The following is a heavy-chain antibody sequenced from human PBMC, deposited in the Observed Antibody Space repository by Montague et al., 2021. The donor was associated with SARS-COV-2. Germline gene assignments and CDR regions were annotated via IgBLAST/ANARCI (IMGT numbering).Heavy chain of an antibody. CDR1: GGSMSDHY. D-gene: IGHD5-24*01. CDR2: IYYSGGI. V-gene: IGHV4-59*11. Sequence: SETLSLTCTVSGGSMSDHYWAWIRQPPGKGLEWLAYIYYSGGIDSNASXXSRVSMSVDTSKNQFSLKLTSVTAADTAVYYCVRAVSVQRAVNWFDPWGQGTLVTVSS. CDR3: VRAVSVQRAVNWFDP. J-gene: IGHJ5*02.